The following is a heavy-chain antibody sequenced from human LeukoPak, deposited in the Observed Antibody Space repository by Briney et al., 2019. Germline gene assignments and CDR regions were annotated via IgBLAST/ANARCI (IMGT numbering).Heavy chain of an antibody. V-gene: IGHV3-30*18. D-gene: IGHD2-2*01. CDR2: ISYDGRNK. Sequence: GGSLRPSCAASGFTFNNYGMQWVRQAPGKGLEWVAVISYDGRNKHYPDSVKGRFTISRDISTDTLWLQMDSLRTEDTAVYYCAKGPLRGTAAAIDYWGQGTLVTVSS. J-gene: IGHJ4*02. CDR1: GFTFNNYG. CDR3: AKGPLRGTAAAIDY.